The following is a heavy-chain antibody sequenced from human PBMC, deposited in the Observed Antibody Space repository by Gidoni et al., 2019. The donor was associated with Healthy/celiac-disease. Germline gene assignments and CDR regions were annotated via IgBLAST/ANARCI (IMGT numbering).Heavy chain of an antibody. D-gene: IGHD6-13*01. V-gene: IGHV4-39*01. CDR3: ARGIAAAGDY. CDR2: IYYSGST. CDR1: GGPISSSSYY. Sequence: QLQLQESGPGLVKPSETLSLTCTVSGGPISSSSYYWGWIRQPPGKGLEWIGSIYYSGSTYYNPSLKSRVTISVDTSKNQFSLKLSSVTAADTAVYYCARGIAAAGDYWGQGTLVTVSS. J-gene: IGHJ4*02.